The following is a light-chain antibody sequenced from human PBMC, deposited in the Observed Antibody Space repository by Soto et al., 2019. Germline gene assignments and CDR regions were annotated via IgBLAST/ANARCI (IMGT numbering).Light chain of an antibody. Sequence: QSALTQPASVSGSPGQSITISCTGTSSDVGSYNLVSWYQQHAGKAPKLMIYEGSKRPSGVSNRFSGSKSGNTASLTISGLQAEDEADYYCSSFADSSTLVFGAGTKHTVL. CDR3: SSFADSSTLV. V-gene: IGLV2-23*01. J-gene: IGLJ2*01. CDR2: EGS. CDR1: SSDVGSYNL.